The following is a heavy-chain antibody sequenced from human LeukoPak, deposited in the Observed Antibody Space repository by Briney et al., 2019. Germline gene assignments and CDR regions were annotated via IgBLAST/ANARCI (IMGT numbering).Heavy chain of an antibody. V-gene: IGHV3-15*05. CDR3: TTWTDLYDY. J-gene: IGHJ4*02. CDR1: GFTFRNAW. Sequence: GGSLRLSCAASGFTFRNAWMSWVRQAPGKGLEWVGRIRSKSDGGTTDYAAPVKGRFTISRDDSKNTQSLQMNSLQTEDTAVYYCTTWTDLYDYWGQGTLVTVSS. D-gene: IGHD3/OR15-3a*01. CDR2: IRSKSDGGTT.